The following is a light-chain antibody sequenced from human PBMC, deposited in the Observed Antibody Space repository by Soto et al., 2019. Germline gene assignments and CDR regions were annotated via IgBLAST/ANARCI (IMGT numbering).Light chain of an antibody. J-gene: IGKJ4*01. CDR2: GAS. Sequence: EIVLTQSPATLSLSPGERATLSCRASQSVTSSYLAWYQQKPGQAPRVLIYGASSRASGIPDRFSGSGSGTDFTLTISRLEPEDFAVYYCQQYGNSPLTFGGGTKVEIK. CDR1: QSVTSSY. V-gene: IGKV3-20*01. CDR3: QQYGNSPLT.